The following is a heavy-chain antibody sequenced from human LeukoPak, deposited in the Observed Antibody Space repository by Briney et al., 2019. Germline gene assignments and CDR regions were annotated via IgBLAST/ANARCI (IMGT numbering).Heavy chain of an antibody. V-gene: IGHV3-21*01. D-gene: IGHD4-17*01. J-gene: IGHJ4*02. CDR2: ISSSSSYI. CDR1: GFTFSSYS. Sequence: PGGSLRLSCAASGFTFSSYSMNWVRQAPGKGLEWVSSISSSSSYIYYADSVKGRFTISRDNAKNSLYLQMNSLRAEDTAVYYCAREDYGDYGRFDYWGQGTLVTVSS. CDR3: AREDYGDYGRFDY.